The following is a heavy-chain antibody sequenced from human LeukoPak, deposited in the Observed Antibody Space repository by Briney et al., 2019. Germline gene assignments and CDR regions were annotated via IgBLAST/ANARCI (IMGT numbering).Heavy chain of an antibody. CDR2: ISSSSSYT. D-gene: IGHD3-10*01. CDR3: ARGRLSSGSMNEF. Sequence: PGGSLRLSCAASGFTFSSYSMNWVRQAPGKGLEWVSSISSSSSYTYYPDSVKGRFTISRDNAKNSLYLQMNSLRVEDTAVYYCARGRLSSGSMNEFWGQGTLVTVSS. CDR1: GFTFSSYS. J-gene: IGHJ4*02. V-gene: IGHV3-21*01.